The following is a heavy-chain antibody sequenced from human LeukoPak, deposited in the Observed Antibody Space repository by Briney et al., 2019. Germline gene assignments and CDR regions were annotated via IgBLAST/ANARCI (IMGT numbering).Heavy chain of an antibody. J-gene: IGHJ6*03. CDR3: ARGARGGYPNYYYYYYMDV. Sequence: ASVKVSCKASGYTFTSYGISWVRQAPGQGLEWMGWMNPNSGNTGYAQKFQGRVTMTRNTSISTAYMELSSLRSEDTAVYYCARGARGGYPNYYYYYYMDVWGKGTTVTISS. V-gene: IGHV1-8*02. D-gene: IGHD5-12*01. CDR2: MNPNSGNT. CDR1: GYTFTSYG.